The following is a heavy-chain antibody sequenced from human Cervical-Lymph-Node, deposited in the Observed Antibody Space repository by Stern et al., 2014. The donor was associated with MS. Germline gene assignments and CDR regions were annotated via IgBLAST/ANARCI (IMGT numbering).Heavy chain of an antibody. V-gene: IGHV4-59*01. Sequence: VQLVESGPGLVKPSETLSLTCTVSGGSISSYYWSWIRQPPGKGLEWIGYIYYSGSTNYNPSLKSRVTISVDTSKNQFSLKLSSVTAADTAVYYCARVGYDSSGYAFDIWGQGTMVTVSS. CDR1: GGSISSYY. CDR3: ARVGYDSSGYAFDI. J-gene: IGHJ3*02. D-gene: IGHD3-22*01. CDR2: IYYSGST.